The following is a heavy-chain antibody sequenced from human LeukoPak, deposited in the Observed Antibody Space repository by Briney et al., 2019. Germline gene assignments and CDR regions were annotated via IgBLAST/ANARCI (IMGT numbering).Heavy chain of an antibody. Sequence: GGSLRLSCAASGFNFANHAMSWVRQTAGKGLEWVSAISGGGDITYYADSVMGRFTISRDNSKDTLFLQMHSLRPGDTAVYYCVREDTPATANYWGQGTLVTISS. D-gene: IGHD2-21*02. CDR3: VREDTPATANY. J-gene: IGHJ4*02. V-gene: IGHV3-23*01. CDR2: ISGGGDIT. CDR1: GFNFANHA.